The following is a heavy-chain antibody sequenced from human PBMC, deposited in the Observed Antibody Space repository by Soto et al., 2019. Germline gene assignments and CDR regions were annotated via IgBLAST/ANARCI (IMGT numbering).Heavy chain of an antibody. CDR2: MDHRGST. CDR3: ARANDDFWRALDY. V-gene: IGHV4-30-2*01. CDR1: GVSISSGGYS. Sequence: QLQLQESGSGLVKPSQTLSLTCAVSGVSISSGGYSWSWIRQPPGKGLECIGYMDHRGSTYYNPSLKSRVTISVDRSKNQFSLNLSSVTAADTAMYYCARANDDFWRALDYWGQGTVVTVSS. D-gene: IGHD3-3*01. J-gene: IGHJ4*02.